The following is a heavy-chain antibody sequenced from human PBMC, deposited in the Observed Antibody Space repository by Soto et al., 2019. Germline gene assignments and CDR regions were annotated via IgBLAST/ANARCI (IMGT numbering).Heavy chain of an antibody. CDR3: AKDRRHGCLDY. J-gene: IGHJ4*02. V-gene: IGHV3-23*01. D-gene: IGHD6-6*01. CDR2: IIVSGDNT. CDR1: GFTFSSYA. Sequence: GGSLRLSCAASGFTFSSYAMAWVRQAPGKGLEWVSSIIVSGDNTYYADSVKGRFTISRDNSKNTLYLQMNSLRAEDTAVYYCAKDRRHGCLDYWGQGALVTVSS.